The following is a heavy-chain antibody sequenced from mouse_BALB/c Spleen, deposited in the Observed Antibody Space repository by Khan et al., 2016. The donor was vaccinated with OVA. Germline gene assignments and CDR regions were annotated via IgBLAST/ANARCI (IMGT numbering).Heavy chain of an antibody. Sequence: QIQLVQSGPELKKPGQTVRISCKASGYTFTTAGMQWVQKMPGKGLKWIGWIITYSGVTKYAEDFKGRFVFSLETSASTAYLQITNLKNEDTATYDCARGGAAFYRNDGGAMDSWGQGTSVTVSS. V-gene: IGHV9-4*02. CDR2: IITYSGVT. CDR1: GYTFTTAG. D-gene: IGHD2-14*01. J-gene: IGHJ4*01. CDR3: ARGGAAFYRNDGGAMDS.